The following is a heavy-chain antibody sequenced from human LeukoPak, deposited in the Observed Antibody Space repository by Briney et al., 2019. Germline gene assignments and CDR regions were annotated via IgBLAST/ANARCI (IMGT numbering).Heavy chain of an antibody. J-gene: IGHJ3*02. Sequence: SVKVSCKASGGTFSSYTISWVRQAPGQGLEWMGRIIPILGIANYAQKFQGRVTITAHKSTSTAYMELSSLRSQDTAVYYCARDARYCSSTSCQTDTFDIWGQGTMVTVSS. V-gene: IGHV1-69*04. CDR3: ARDARYCSSTSCQTDTFDI. CDR1: GGTFSSYT. D-gene: IGHD2-2*01. CDR2: IIPILGIA.